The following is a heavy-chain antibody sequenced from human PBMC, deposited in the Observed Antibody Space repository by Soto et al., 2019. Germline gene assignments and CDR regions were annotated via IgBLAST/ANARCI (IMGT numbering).Heavy chain of an antibody. CDR3: AKWNGYGDF. CDR2: IGVAGDT. V-gene: IGHV3-13*01. D-gene: IGHD1-1*01. CDR1: GFTLSSYD. Sequence: EVQLVESGGGLVQPGGSLRLSCAASGFTLSSYDMHWVRQATGKGLEWVSAIGVAGDTYYQDSVKGRFTITGDDSKNTVYLQMHSLRVEDTAVYYCAKWNGYGDFWGQGTLVTVSS. J-gene: IGHJ4*02.